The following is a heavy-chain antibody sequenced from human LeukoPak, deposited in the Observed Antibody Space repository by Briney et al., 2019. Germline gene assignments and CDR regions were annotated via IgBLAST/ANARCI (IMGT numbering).Heavy chain of an antibody. Sequence: ASVKVSCKASGGTFSSYAISWVRQASGQGLEWMGGIIPIFGTANYAQKFQGRVTITADESTSTAYMELSSLRSEDTAVYYCATVLGWFGEPRHYFDYWGQGTLVTVSS. V-gene: IGHV1-69*13. CDR2: IIPIFGTA. CDR1: GGTFSSYA. D-gene: IGHD3-10*01. CDR3: ATVLGWFGEPRHYFDY. J-gene: IGHJ4*02.